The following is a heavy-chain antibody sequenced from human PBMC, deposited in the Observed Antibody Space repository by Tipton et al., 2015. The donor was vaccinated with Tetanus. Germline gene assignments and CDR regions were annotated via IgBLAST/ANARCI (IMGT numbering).Heavy chain of an antibody. CDR3: ARMYSTSSPFDH. V-gene: IGHV5-51*01. D-gene: IGHD6-6*01. J-gene: IGHJ4*02. CDR2: IFPDDSDT. Sequence: QLVQSGADVKKPGESLKIPCKASGYSFTSHWIGWVRQMPGKGLEWMGMIFPDDSDTRYSPSFQGHVPFSVDKSTSTAYLQWSSLKASDTAMYFCARMYSTSSPFDHWGQGTLVAVSS. CDR1: GYSFTSHW.